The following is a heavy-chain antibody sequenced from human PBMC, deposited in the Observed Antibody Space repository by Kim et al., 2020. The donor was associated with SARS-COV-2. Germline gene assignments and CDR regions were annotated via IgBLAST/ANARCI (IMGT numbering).Heavy chain of an antibody. Sequence: KGRFTISRDNSKTTLYLQMNSLRAEDTAVYYCAKGPRTTWDYYYYYGMDVWGQGTTVTVSS. D-gene: IGHD1-1*01. V-gene: IGHV3-23*01. J-gene: IGHJ6*02. CDR3: AKGPRTTWDYYYYYGMDV.